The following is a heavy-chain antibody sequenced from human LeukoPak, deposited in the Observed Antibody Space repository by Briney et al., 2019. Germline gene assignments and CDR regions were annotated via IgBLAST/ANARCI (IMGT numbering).Heavy chain of an antibody. J-gene: IGHJ4*02. Sequence: SETLSLTYAVYGGSSSGYYWSWIRQPPGKGLEWIGEINHSGSTNYNPSLKSRVTISVDTSKNQFSLKLSSVTAADTAVYYCARGKKRGGYNYDYWGQGTLVTVSS. CDR1: GGSSSGYY. CDR2: INHSGST. CDR3: ARGKKRGGYNYDY. D-gene: IGHD5-24*01. V-gene: IGHV4-34*01.